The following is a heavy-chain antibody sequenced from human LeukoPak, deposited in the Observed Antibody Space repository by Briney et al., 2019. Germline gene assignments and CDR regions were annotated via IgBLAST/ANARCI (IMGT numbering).Heavy chain of an antibody. CDR3: ARATYYYDSSGYAY. Sequence: PSETLSLTCTVSGGSINAYYWSWIRQPPGKGLEWIGYIYYSGSTNYNPSLKSRVTISVDTSKNQFSLKLSSVTAADTAVYYCARATYYYDSSGYAYWGQGTLVTVSS. CDR2: IYYSGST. J-gene: IGHJ4*02. D-gene: IGHD3-22*01. CDR1: GGSINAYY. V-gene: IGHV4-59*01.